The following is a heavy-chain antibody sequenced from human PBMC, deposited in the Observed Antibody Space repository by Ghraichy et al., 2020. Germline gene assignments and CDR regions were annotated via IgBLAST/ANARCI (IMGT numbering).Heavy chain of an antibody. J-gene: IGHJ4*02. CDR2: IRNKANSYAT. Sequence: GGSLRLSCAASGFTFSDHYMDWVRQAPGKGLEWVGRIRNKANSYATQYAASVKGRFTISRDDSKNSLYLQMNSLKTEDTALYYCARVMSTTNDYWGQGTLVTVSS. CDR3: ARVMSTTNDY. V-gene: IGHV3-72*01. CDR1: GFTFSDHY. D-gene: IGHD5/OR15-5a*01.